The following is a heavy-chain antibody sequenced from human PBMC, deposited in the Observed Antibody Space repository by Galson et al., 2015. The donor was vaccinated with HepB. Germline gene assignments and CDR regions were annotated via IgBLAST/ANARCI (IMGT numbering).Heavy chain of an antibody. Sequence: SVKVSCKASGYTFTGYYMHWVRQAPGQGLEWMGWINPNSGGTNYAQKFQGRVTMTRDTSISTAYMELSRLRSDDTAVYYCAILPRGYCSSTSCSDVWGQGTTVTVSS. CDR2: INPNSGGT. CDR3: AILPRGYCSSTSCSDV. V-gene: IGHV1-2*02. CDR1: GYTFTGYY. D-gene: IGHD2-2*01. J-gene: IGHJ6*02.